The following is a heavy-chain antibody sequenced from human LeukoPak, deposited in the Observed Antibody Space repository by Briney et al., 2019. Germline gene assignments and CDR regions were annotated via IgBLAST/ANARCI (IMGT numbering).Heavy chain of an antibody. J-gene: IGHJ4*02. D-gene: IGHD2-2*01. CDR3: ARDQTHYCSSTSCYPYYFDY. Sequence: GGSLRLSCAASGFTFSSYGMHWVRQAPGKGLEWVAVIWYDGNNKYYADSVKGRFTISRDNSKNTLYLQMNSLRAEDTAVYYCARDQTHYCSSTSCYPYYFDYWGQGTLVTVSS. V-gene: IGHV3-33*01. CDR2: IWYDGNNK. CDR1: GFTFSSYG.